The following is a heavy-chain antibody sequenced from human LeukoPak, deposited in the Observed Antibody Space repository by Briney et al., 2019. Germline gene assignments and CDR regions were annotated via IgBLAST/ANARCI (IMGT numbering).Heavy chain of an antibody. J-gene: IGHJ4*02. CDR3: ARGLEGYSAGWSRFFEY. Sequence: SETLSLTCGVSGYSISRGYYWGWIRPPPGNGLEWIGNIYHTGSTHYNPSLRSRVTISVDTSKNQFFLKLTSVTAADTAVYYCARGLEGYSAGWSRFFEYWGQGTLATVSS. CDR2: IYHTGST. D-gene: IGHD6-19*01. CDR1: GYSISRGYY. V-gene: IGHV4-38-2*01.